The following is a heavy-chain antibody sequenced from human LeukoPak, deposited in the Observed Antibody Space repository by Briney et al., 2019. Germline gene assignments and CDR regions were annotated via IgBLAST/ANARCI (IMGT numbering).Heavy chain of an antibody. CDR1: GGTFSSYA. CDR2: IIPIFGTA. V-gene: IGHV1-69*05. CDR3: ARTKYPYYDFWSGYFDY. J-gene: IGHJ4*02. D-gene: IGHD3-3*01. Sequence: SVKVSCKASGGTFSSYAISWVRQAPGQGLEWMGGIIPIFGTANYAQKFQGRVTITTDGSTSTAYMELSSLRSEDTAVYYCARTKYPYYDFWSGYFDYWGQGTLVTVSS.